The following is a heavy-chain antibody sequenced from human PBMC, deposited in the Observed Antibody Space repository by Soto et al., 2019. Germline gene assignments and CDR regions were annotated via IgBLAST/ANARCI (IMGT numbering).Heavy chain of an antibody. CDR1: GGSISSYY. CDR3: ARERGMGVRGVFKYNWFDP. J-gene: IGHJ5*02. V-gene: IGHV4-59*01. D-gene: IGHD3-10*01. CDR2: IYYSGST. Sequence: QVQLQESGPGLVKPSETLSLTCTVSGGSISSYYWSWIRQPPGKGLEWIGYIYYSGSTNYNPSLKSRVTISVDTSKNQFSLKLSSVTAADTAVYYCARERGMGVRGVFKYNWFDPWGQGTLVTVSS.